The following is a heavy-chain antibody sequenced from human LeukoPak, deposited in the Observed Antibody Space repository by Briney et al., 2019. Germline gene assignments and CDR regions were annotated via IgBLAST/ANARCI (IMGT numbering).Heavy chain of an antibody. D-gene: IGHD3-22*01. CDR3: ARGRYDSRGYYYFGRSGDYYYYYMDV. V-gene: IGHV4-34*01. CDR2: INNSVST. J-gene: IGHJ6*03. CDR1: GGSSRGYY. Sequence: PSETLSLTCAVYGGSSRGYYWSWIRQPPGPGRESFGEINNSVSTNYHTSLTTRVTIAVDTYKNQCSLKLSSVTAAETAVYYWARGRYDSRGYYYFGRSGDYYYYYMDVWGKGTTVTVSS.